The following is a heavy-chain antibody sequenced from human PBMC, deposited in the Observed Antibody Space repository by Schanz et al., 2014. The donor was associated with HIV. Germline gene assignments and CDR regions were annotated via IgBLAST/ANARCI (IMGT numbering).Heavy chain of an antibody. Sequence: EVRLVESGGGLVQPGGSLRLSCEASGYSFSDYWMHWVRQVPGKGLVWLSRISSDGITITYADSVKGRFTISRDNAKNTLYLRISSLRVEDTAVYYCARGQEYYDFWSGYLWGQGTLVTVSS. J-gene: IGHJ4*02. CDR1: GYSFSDYW. V-gene: IGHV3-74*03. D-gene: IGHD3-3*01. CDR3: ARGQEYYDFWSGYL. CDR2: ISSDGITI.